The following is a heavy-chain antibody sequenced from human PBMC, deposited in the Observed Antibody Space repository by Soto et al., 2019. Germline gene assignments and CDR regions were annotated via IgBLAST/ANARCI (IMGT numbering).Heavy chain of an antibody. D-gene: IGHD6-13*01. V-gene: IGHV1-69*08. CDR2: IIPILGIA. CDR3: ARDRGQQLARIWTNPIDY. CDR1: GGTFSSYT. J-gene: IGHJ4*02. Sequence: QVQLVQSGAEVKKPGSSVKVSCKASGGTFSSYTISWVRQAPGQGLEWMGRIIPILGIANYAQKFQGRVKITADKSTSTAYMELSSLRSEDTAVYYRARDRGQQLARIWTNPIDYWGQGTLVTVSS.